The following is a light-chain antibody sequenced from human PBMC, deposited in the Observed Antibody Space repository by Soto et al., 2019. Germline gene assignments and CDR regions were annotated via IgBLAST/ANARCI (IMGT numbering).Light chain of an antibody. Sequence: EIVLTQSPGTLSLSPGERATLSCRASQSVSSSYLAWYQQKPGQAPRLLIYGASSRATGIPDRFSGSGSGTDFTLTISRLEPEDFAVYYCPQYGSSPNTFGQGTKV. CDR1: QSVSSSY. CDR2: GAS. CDR3: PQYGSSPNT. V-gene: IGKV3-20*01. J-gene: IGKJ1*01.